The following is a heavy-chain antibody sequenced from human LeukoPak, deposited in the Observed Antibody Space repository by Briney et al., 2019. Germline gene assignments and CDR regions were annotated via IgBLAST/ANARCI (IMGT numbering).Heavy chain of an antibody. CDR2: ISYDGSNK. V-gene: IGHV3-30*03. CDR1: GFTFSSYG. D-gene: IGHD3-10*01. Sequence: GGSLRLSCAASGFTFSSYGMHWVRQAPGKGLEWVAVISYDGSNKYYADSVKGRFTISRDNSKNTLYLQMNSLRAEDTAVYYCASPYGSGSYWDAFDIWGQGTMVTVSS. J-gene: IGHJ3*02. CDR3: ASPYGSGSYWDAFDI.